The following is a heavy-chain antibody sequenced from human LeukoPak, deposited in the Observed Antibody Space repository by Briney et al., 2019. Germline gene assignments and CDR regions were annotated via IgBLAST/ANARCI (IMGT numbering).Heavy chain of an antibody. CDR3: AKSIIYSSSWSTPGDNFDY. D-gene: IGHD6-13*01. Sequence: GGSLRLSCAASGFTFSSYSMNWVRQAPGKGLEWVSAISGSGGSTYYADSVKGRFTISRDNSKNTLYLQMNSLRAEDTAVYYCAKSIIYSSSWSTPGDNFDYWGQGTLVTVSS. V-gene: IGHV3-23*01. CDR1: GFTFSSYS. CDR2: ISGSGGST. J-gene: IGHJ4*02.